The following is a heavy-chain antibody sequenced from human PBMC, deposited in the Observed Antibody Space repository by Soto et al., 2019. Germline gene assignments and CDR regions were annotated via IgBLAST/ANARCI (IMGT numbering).Heavy chain of an antibody. CDR3: ARMYRGVGTMWGIYRATDV. CDR2: IFSSGEK. Sequence: QVTLKESGPVLVKPTETLTLTCSVSGVSLDSPTLGLIWIRQSPGRALEWLAHIFSSGEKYYSASLGNRLTISKDYSGRHVVLKMINVGPTDTATYFCARMYRGVGTMWGIYRATDVWGQGTSVTVSS. CDR1: GVSLDSPTLG. V-gene: IGHV2-26*01. J-gene: IGHJ6*01. D-gene: IGHD2-21*01.